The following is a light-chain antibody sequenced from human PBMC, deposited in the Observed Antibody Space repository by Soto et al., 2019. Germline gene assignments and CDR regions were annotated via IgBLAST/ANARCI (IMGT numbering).Light chain of an antibody. V-gene: IGKV3-20*01. CDR3: QHYGT. CDR1: QTVSSNY. J-gene: IGKJ3*01. CDR2: GAS. Sequence: DIVLTQSPGTLSLSPGERATLSCWASQTVSSNYLAWYQQRPGQAPRLLIYGASNRATDIPDRFSGSGSGTDFTLTISRLEPEDFAVYFCQHYGTFGPGTKVDLK.